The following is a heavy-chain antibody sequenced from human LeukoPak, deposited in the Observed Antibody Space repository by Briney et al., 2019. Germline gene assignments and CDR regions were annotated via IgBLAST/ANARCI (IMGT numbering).Heavy chain of an antibody. CDR1: GGTFSSYA. V-gene: IGHV1-69*05. D-gene: IGHD2/OR15-2a*01. Sequence: SVKVSCKASGGTFSSYAISWVRQAPGQGPEWMGRIIPIFGTANYAQKFQGRVTITTDESTSTAYMELSSLRSEDTAVYYCARVHRTTRCFDCWGQGTLVTVSS. CDR2: IIPIFGTA. CDR3: ARVHRTTRCFDC. J-gene: IGHJ4*02.